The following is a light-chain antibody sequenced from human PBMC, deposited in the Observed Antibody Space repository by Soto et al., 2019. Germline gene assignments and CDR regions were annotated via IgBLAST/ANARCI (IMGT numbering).Light chain of an antibody. V-gene: IGKV3-20*01. J-gene: IGKJ4*01. CDR3: QQYGSLST. CDR1: QSVSSSY. CDR2: GAS. Sequence: EIVLTQSPGTLSLSPGERATLSCRASQSVSSSYLGWYQQKPGQAPRLLIYGASSRATGIPDRFSGSGSGTDFTLTISRLEPEDFAVYYCQQYGSLSTFGGGTKVEIK.